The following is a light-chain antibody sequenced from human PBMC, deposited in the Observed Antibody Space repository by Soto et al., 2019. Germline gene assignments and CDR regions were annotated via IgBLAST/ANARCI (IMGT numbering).Light chain of an antibody. V-gene: IGLV2-23*02. J-gene: IGLJ1*01. CDR3: CSYAGTVAYV. CDR2: EVN. CDR1: SSDVGSYNL. Sequence: QSVLTQPASVSGSPGQSITISCTGTSSDVGSYNLVSWYQQLPGKAPKVIIFEVNKRPSGVSYRFSGSKSGNTASLTISGLQTEDEADYYCCSYAGTVAYVFGTGTKLTVL.